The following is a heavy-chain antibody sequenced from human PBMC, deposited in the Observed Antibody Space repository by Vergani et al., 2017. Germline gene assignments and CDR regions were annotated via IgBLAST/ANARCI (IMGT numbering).Heavy chain of an antibody. CDR3: ARGSVAAAGTYYYYGMDV. CDR2: IIPILGIA. D-gene: IGHD6-13*01. J-gene: IGHJ6*02. V-gene: IGHV1-69*02. CDR1: GGTFSSYT. Sequence: QVQLVQSGAEVKKPGSSVKVSCKASGGTFSSYTISWVRQAPGQGLEWMGRIIPILGIANYAQKFQGRVTITADKSTSTAYMELSSLRSEYTAVYYCARGSVAAAGTYYYYGMDVWGQGTTVTVSS.